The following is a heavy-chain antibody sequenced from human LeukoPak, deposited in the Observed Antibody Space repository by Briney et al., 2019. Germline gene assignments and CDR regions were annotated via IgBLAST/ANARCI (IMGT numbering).Heavy chain of an antibody. Sequence: GGSLRLSCAASGFTFSSYWMHWVRQAPGKGLVWVSGTNTDGSSTMYADSVKGRFTIARDNAKNTLYLQMNSLRAEDTAVYYCYGANAEHWGQRTLVTVSS. V-gene: IGHV3-74*03. CDR2: TNTDGSST. D-gene: IGHD4-23*01. CDR3: YGANAEH. CDR1: GFTFSSYW. J-gene: IGHJ1*01.